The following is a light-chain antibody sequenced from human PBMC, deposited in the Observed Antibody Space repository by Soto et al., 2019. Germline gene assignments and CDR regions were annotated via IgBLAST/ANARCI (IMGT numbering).Light chain of an antibody. Sequence: SLLAQPPSPSGAPGQSVTISRTGNSRDVGGYNYVSWYQQHPGKAPKLMIYEVSKRPSGVPDRFSGSKSGNTASLTVSGLQAEDEADYYCSSYAGSNNFDVFGTGTKVTVL. V-gene: IGLV2-8*01. CDR3: SSYAGSNNFDV. CDR2: EVS. J-gene: IGLJ1*01. CDR1: SRDVGGYNY.